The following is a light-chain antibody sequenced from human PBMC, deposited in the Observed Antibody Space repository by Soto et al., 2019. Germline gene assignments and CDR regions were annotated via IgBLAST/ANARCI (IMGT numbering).Light chain of an antibody. CDR3: QQYEGSRPIT. V-gene: IGKV3-20*01. CDR1: QSLRRSH. CDR2: DAS. J-gene: IGKJ5*01. Sequence: SPGTLSLSPGEKATLSCRVNQSLRRSHLAWYRQKPGQAPRLLIYDASNRATGIPDRVSGSGSGTDFTLTISGLEPEDFAVYYCQQYEGSRPITFGQWGRLEMK.